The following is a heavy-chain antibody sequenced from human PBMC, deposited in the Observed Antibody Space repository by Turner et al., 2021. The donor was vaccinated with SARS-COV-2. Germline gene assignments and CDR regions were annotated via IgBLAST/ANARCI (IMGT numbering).Heavy chain of an antibody. CDR1: GYTLTELS. Sequence: QVQLVQSGAEVKKPGASVTVSCKVSGYTLTELSMHWVRQAPGKGLEWMGGFDHEDGETIYAQKFQGRVTMTEDTSTDTAYMELSSLRSEDTALYYCATGYAYCGGDCSIHYWGQGTLVTVSS. D-gene: IGHD2-21*02. V-gene: IGHV1-24*01. CDR2: FDHEDGET. CDR3: ATGYAYCGGDCSIHY. J-gene: IGHJ4*02.